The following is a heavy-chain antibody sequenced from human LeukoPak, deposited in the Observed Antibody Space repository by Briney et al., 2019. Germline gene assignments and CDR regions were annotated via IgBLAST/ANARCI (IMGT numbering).Heavy chain of an antibody. CDR1: GGSFSGYY. V-gene: IGHV4-34*01. Sequence: SETLSLTCAVYGGSFSGYYWSWIRQPPGKELEWIGEINHSGSTNYNPSLKSRVTISVDTSKNQFSLKLSSVTAADTAVYYCAANRKYCSSTSCPKREYSYGYRYYYYGMDVWGQGTTVTVSS. D-gene: IGHD2-2*01. CDR2: INHSGST. J-gene: IGHJ6*02. CDR3: AANRKYCSSTSCPKREYSYGYRYYYYGMDV.